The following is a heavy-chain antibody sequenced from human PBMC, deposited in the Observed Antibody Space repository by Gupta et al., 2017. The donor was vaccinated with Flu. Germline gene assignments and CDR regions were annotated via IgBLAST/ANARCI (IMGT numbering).Heavy chain of an antibody. V-gene: IGHV4-59*01. CDR3: ARDRVWFFDL. D-gene: IGHD3-10*01. CDR2: TSDSGNT. Sequence: WSWIRQPPGKGLEWIGYTSDSGNTNYNPSLKSRVSISVYPSKSQFSLRLNSVTTADTAVYYCARDRVWFFDLWGRGTLVTVSS. J-gene: IGHJ2*01.